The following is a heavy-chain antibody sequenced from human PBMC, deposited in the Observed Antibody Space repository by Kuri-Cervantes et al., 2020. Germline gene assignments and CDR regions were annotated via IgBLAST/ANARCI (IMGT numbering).Heavy chain of an antibody. CDR2: IYYSGST. CDR3: AGGYHYGSGSYYNPFGY. J-gene: IGHJ4*02. D-gene: IGHD3-10*01. CDR1: GGSISSSSYY. V-gene: IGHV4-61*05. Sequence: SETLSLTCTVSGGSISSSSYYWGWIRQPPGKGLEWIGYIYYSGSTNYNPSLKSRVTISVDTSKNQFSLKLSSVTAADTAVYYCAGGYHYGSGSYYNPFGYWGQGTLVTVSS.